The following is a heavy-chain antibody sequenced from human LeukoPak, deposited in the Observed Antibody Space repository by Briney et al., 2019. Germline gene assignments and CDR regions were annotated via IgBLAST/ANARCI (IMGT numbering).Heavy chain of an antibody. V-gene: IGHV3-7*01. CDR2: IKQDGSEK. D-gene: IGHD4-17*01. CDR3: ARAEHSTTVTTSALYYYYGMDV. J-gene: IGHJ6*02. CDR1: GFTFSSYW. Sequence: HPGGSLRLSCAASGFTFSSYWMSWVRQAPGKGLEWVANIKQDGSEKYYVDSVKGRFTISRDNAKNSLYLQMNSLRAEDTAVYYCARAEHSTTVTTSALYYYYGMDVWGQGTTVTVSS.